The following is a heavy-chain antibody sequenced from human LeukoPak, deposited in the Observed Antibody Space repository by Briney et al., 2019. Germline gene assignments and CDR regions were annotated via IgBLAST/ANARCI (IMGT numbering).Heavy chain of an antibody. V-gene: IGHV4-39*01. CDR1: GGSITSNSYY. Sequence: SETLSLTCTVSGGSITSNSYYWGWIRQPPGKGLEWIGNIYYSGSTYYNPSLKSRVTISADTSKNQFSLRLNSVTAADTAIYYCARQEDFYSSSPVDYWGQGTLVTVSS. D-gene: IGHD6-6*01. CDR2: IYYSGST. J-gene: IGHJ4*02. CDR3: ARQEDFYSSSPVDY.